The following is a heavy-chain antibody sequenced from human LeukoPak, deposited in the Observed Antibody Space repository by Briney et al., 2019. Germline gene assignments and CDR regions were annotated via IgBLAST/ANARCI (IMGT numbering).Heavy chain of an antibody. J-gene: IGHJ4*02. CDR2: IYYSGST. V-gene: IGHV4-59*01. D-gene: IGHD3-9*01. CDR3: ARVQSDILTGYRDYFDY. Sequence: PSETLSLTCTASGGSISSYYWSWIRQPPGKGLEWIGYIYYSGSTNYNPSLKSRVTISVDTSKNQFSLKLSSVTAADTAVYYCARVQSDILTGYRDYFDYWGQGTLVTVSS. CDR1: GGSISSYY.